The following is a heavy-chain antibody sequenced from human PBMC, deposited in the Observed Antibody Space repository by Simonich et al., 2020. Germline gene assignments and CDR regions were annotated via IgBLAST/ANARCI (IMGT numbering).Heavy chain of an antibody. V-gene: IGHV4-39*01. CDR1: GGSISSSSYY. Sequence: QVQLQESGPGLVKPSETLSLTCTVSGGSISSSSYYWGWIRQPPGKGLEWIGSIYYSGSTYYNPSLKSRVTISVDTSKNQFSLKRSSVTAADTAVYYCARQRVLMVYAIDYWGQGTLVTVSS. D-gene: IGHD2-8*01. CDR3: ARQRVLMVYAIDY. J-gene: IGHJ4*02. CDR2: IYYSGST.